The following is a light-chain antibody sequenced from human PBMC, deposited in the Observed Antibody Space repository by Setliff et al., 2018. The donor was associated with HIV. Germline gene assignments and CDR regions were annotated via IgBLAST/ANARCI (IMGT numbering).Light chain of an antibody. J-gene: IGLJ1*01. CDR3: CSNTGSNTYV. CDR2: QAT. V-gene: IGLV2-23*01. CDR1: SSDIGRYNL. Sequence: QSALTQPASVSGSPGQSITISCTGTSSDIGRYNLVSWYHQYPGKAPKLMIYQATQRPSGVSNRFSGSKSGNTASLTISGLQAEDEADYYCCSNTGSNTYVFGSGTKVTVL.